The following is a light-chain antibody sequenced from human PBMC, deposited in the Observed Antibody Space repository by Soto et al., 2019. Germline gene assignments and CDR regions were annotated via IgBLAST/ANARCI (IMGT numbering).Light chain of an antibody. CDR2: DAS. Sequence: AIQLTQSPSYLSASVGDRVTITCRASQGISSALAWYQQKPGKAPKLLIYDASSLESGVPSRFSGSGSGTDFTLTISSLQPEDFATYYCQQFNSYLWTFGQGTKVEIK. V-gene: IGKV1-13*02. CDR1: QGISSA. CDR3: QQFNSYLWT. J-gene: IGKJ1*01.